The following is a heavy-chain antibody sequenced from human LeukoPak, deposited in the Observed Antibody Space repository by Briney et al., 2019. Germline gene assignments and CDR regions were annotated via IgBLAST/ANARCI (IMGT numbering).Heavy chain of an antibody. CDR1: GFIFSSYS. Sequence: GGSLRLSCAASGFIFSSYSMNWVRQAPGKGLEWVSSISSSSSYIYYADSVKGRFTISRDNAKNSLYLQMNSLRAEDTAVYYCARGFVEYYDSSGYYYPYYFDYWGQGTLVTVSS. J-gene: IGHJ4*02. CDR3: ARGFVEYYDSSGYYYPYYFDY. CDR2: ISSSSSYI. V-gene: IGHV3-21*01. D-gene: IGHD3-22*01.